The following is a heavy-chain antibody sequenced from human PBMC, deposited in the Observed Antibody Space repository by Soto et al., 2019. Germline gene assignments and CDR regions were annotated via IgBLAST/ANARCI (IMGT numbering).Heavy chain of an antibody. V-gene: IGHV3-21*01. CDR3: ARDGIAARAYYYRMDV. CDR1: GFTFSSYN. Sequence: EVKVVESGGGLVKPGGSLRLSCAASGFTFSSYNMNWVRQAPGKGLEWVSSISSGSGSEHYADSVKGRFTISGDNAKNSLYLQLNSLRAEDTAIYYCARDGIAARAYYYRMDVWGKGTTVTVSS. CDR2: ISSGSGSE. D-gene: IGHD6-6*01. J-gene: IGHJ6*04.